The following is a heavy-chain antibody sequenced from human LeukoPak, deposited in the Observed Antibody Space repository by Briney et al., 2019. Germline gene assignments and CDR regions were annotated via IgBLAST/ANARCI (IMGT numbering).Heavy chain of an antibody. CDR1: GFTFSSYW. CDR2: IKQDGSEK. V-gene: IGHV3-7*01. D-gene: IGHD2-2*02. CDR3: ARHGYCSSTSCYTDFDY. J-gene: IGHJ4*02. Sequence: GGSLRLSCAASGFTFSSYWMSWVRQAPGKGLEWVANIKQDGSEKYYVDSVKGRFPISRDNAKNSLYLQMNSLRAEDTAVYYCARHGYCSSTSCYTDFDYWGQGTLVTVSS.